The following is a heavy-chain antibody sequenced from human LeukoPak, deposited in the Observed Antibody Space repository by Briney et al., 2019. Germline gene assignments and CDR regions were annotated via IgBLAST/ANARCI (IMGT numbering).Heavy chain of an antibody. CDR1: GGSISSYY. D-gene: IGHD3-10*01. J-gene: IGHJ4*02. CDR3: ARGDRGGGGLDY. Sequence: SETLSLTCTVSGGSISSYYWSWIRQPPGKGLEWIGYIYYSGSTNYNPSLKSRVTISVDTSKNQFSLKLSSVTAADTAVYYWARGDRGGGGLDYWGQGTLVTVSS. CDR2: IYYSGST. V-gene: IGHV4-59*01.